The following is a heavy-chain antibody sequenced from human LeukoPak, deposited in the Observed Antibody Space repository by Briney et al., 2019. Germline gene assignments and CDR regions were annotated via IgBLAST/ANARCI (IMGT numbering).Heavy chain of an antibody. CDR1: GYSFTSYW. D-gene: IGHD3-10*01. CDR3: ARKNYYGSGSYGANFDY. CDR2: IYPGDSDT. V-gene: IGHV5-51*01. Sequence: GESLKISCKGSGYSFTSYWIGWVRQMPGKGLEWMGIIYPGDSDTRYSPSFQGQVTISADKSISTAYLQRSSPKASDTAMYYCARKNYYGSGSYGANFDYWGQGTLVTVSS. J-gene: IGHJ4*02.